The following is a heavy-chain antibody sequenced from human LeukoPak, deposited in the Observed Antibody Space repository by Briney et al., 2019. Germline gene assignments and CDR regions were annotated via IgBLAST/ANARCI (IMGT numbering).Heavy chain of an antibody. D-gene: IGHD3-9*01. CDR3: AKDGDGYHN. CDR2: IKEDGSAQ. CDR1: GLTFSSSW. V-gene: IGHV3-7*01. Sequence: PGGSLRLSCAVSGLTFSSSWMSWVRQAPGKGLEWVANIKEDGSAQYYADSVKGRFTISRDNTKNSLYLQMNSLTAEDTAMYYCAKDGDGYHNWGQGALVTVSS. J-gene: IGHJ4*02.